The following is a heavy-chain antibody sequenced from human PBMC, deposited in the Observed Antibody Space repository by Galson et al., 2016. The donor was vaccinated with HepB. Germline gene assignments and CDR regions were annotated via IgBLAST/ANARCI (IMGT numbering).Heavy chain of an antibody. CDR2: ISSSGSTI. D-gene: IGHD6-13*01. Sequence: SLTLSCAGSGFTFSSFTFNWVRQAPGKGLEWLSYISSSGSTIFYSDSVKGRLTISSDNGKNSLYPNMNSLRDADTAVYYCAAGIAAATAAYWGQGTLLTVSS. CDR3: AAGIAAATAAY. CDR1: GFTFSSFT. J-gene: IGHJ4*02. V-gene: IGHV3-48*02.